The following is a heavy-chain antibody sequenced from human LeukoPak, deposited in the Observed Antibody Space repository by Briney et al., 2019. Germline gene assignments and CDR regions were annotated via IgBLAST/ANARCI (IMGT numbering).Heavy chain of an antibody. J-gene: IGHJ5*02. D-gene: IGHD3-16*01. V-gene: IGHV3-30*04. CDR2: ISYDGSNK. CDR1: GFTFSSYA. CDR3: ARSGGPYAYNWFDP. Sequence: PGGSLRLSCAASGFTFSSYAMHWVRQAPGKGLEWVAVISYDGSNKYYADSVKGRFTISRDNSKNTLYLQMNSLRAEDTAVYYCARSGGPYAYNWFDPWGQGTLVTVSS.